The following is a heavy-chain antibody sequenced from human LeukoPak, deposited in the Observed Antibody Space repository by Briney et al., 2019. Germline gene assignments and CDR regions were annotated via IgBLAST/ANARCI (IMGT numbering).Heavy chain of an antibody. CDR1: GFTFSDYY. D-gene: IGHD3-22*01. CDR3: AKDKYYYDSTGAFDI. Sequence: GGSLRLSCAASGFTFSDYYMSWIRQAPGKGLEWVSGISWNSGSIGYADSVKGRFTISRDNAKNSLYLQMNSLRAEDTALYYCAKDKYYYDSTGAFDIWGQGTMVTVSS. CDR2: ISWNSGSI. V-gene: IGHV3-9*01. J-gene: IGHJ3*02.